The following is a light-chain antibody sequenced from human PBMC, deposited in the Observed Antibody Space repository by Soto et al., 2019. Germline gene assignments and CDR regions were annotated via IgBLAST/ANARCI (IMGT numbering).Light chain of an antibody. CDR2: DAS. CDR3: QQRSNWPQTWT. V-gene: IGKV3-11*01. Sequence: EIVLTQSPATLSLSPGERATLSRMAIQSVSRYLAWYQQKPGQATRLLIYDASNRATGIPARLSGSGSGTDFTLTISSLEPEDFAVYYCQQRSNWPQTWTFGQGTKVDIK. CDR1: QSVSRY. J-gene: IGKJ1*01.